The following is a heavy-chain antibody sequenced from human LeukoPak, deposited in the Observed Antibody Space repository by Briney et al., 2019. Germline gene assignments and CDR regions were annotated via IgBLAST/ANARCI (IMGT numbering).Heavy chain of an antibody. Sequence: GASVKVSCKASGYTFSSYGISWVRQAPGQGLEWMGRINPNSGGTNYAQKFQGRVTMTRDTSISTAYMELSRLRSDDTAVYYCASSTSPTGVIAIPGSVDYFDYWGQGTLVTVSS. D-gene: IGHD2-21*01. CDR2: INPNSGGT. V-gene: IGHV1-2*06. J-gene: IGHJ4*02. CDR1: GYTFSSYG. CDR3: ASSTSPTGVIAIPGSVDYFDY.